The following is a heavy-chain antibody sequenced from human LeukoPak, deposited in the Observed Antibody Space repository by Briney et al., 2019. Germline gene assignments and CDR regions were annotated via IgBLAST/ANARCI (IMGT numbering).Heavy chain of an antibody. CDR2: ISSSSSTI. Sequence: GGSLRLSCAASGFTFSSYSMNWVRQAPGKGLEWVSYISSSSSTIYYADSVKGRLTISRDNAKNSLYLQMNSLRAEDTAVYFCAREMAAGTFDYWGQGALVTVSS. V-gene: IGHV3-48*04. CDR3: AREMAAGTFDY. CDR1: GFTFSSYS. D-gene: IGHD5-24*01. J-gene: IGHJ4*02.